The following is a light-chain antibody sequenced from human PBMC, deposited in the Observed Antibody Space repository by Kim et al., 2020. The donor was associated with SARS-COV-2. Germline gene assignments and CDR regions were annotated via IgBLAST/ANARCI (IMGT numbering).Light chain of an antibody. J-gene: IGKJ4*01. CDR1: QSVLYSSNNKNY. V-gene: IGKV4-1*01. Sequence: DIVMTQSPDSLAVSLGERATFNCKSSQSVLYSSNNKNYLAWYQQKPGQPPKLLIYWASTRESGVPDRFSGSGSGTDFTLTISSLQAEDVAVYYCQQYYSTPLTFGGGTKLEI. CDR3: QQYYSTPLT. CDR2: WAS.